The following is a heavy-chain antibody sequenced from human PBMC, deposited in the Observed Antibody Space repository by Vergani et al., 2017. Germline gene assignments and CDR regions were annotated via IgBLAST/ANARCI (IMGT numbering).Heavy chain of an antibody. Sequence: EVQLVESGGGLVPPGRSLRLSCAASGFSFGDYAMTWDRQAPGKGLEWVAFIRNKAYGGTTEYAASVKGRFTISRDDSKRLAYLQLSGLKTEDTAVYFCSRGRGYSFGYSDYWGQGTLVTVSS. J-gene: IGHJ4*02. CDR1: GFSFGDYA. CDR2: IRNKAYGGTT. CDR3: SRGRGYSFGYSDY. D-gene: IGHD5-18*01. V-gene: IGHV3-49*04.